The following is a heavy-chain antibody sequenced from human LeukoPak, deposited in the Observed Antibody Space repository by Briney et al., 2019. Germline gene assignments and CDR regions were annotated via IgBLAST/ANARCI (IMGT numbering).Heavy chain of an antibody. V-gene: IGHV4-59*12. CDR2: ICYSGST. Sequence: SETLSLTCTVSGGSISSYYWSWIRQPPGKGLEYIGYICYSGSTNYNPSLKSRVTISTDTSKNQFSLKLSSVTAADTAVYYCARASGYCSSTSCRPNWFDPWGQGTLVTVSS. CDR1: GGSISSYY. CDR3: ARASGYCSSTSCRPNWFDP. J-gene: IGHJ5*02. D-gene: IGHD2-2*01.